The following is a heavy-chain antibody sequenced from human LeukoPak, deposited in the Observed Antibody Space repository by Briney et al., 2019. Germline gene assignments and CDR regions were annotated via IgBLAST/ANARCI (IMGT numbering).Heavy chain of an antibody. Sequence: QPGGSLRLSCAASGFTFSSYSMNWVRQAPGKGLEWVSYISSSSSTIYYADSVKGRFTISRDNAKNSLYLQMNSLRAEDTAVYYCARESITVTTAYFDYWGQGTLVTVSS. D-gene: IGHD4-17*01. CDR3: ARESITVTTAYFDY. CDR2: ISSSSSTI. V-gene: IGHV3-48*04. CDR1: GFTFSSYS. J-gene: IGHJ4*02.